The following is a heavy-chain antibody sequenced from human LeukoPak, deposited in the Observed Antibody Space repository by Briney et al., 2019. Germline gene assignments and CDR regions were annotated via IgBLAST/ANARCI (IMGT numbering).Heavy chain of an antibody. CDR3: AGGVLHGGGNWFDP. CDR1: GYTFTGYY. D-gene: IGHD3-16*01. J-gene: IGHJ5*02. V-gene: IGHV1-2*06. Sequence: ASVKVSCKTSGYTFTGYYMHWLRQAPGQGLEWMGRINPNSGGTYYAQKFQGRVTTTRDTSISTSYMELTSLISDDTAVYYCAGGVLHGGGNWFDPWGQGTLVTVSS. CDR2: INPNSGGT.